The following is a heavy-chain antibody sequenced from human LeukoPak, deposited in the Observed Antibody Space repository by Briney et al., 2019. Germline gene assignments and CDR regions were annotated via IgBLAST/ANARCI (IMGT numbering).Heavy chain of an antibody. CDR2: VHYSGST. CDR1: FGSISSYY. J-gene: IGHJ4*02. D-gene: IGHD2/OR15-2a*01. Sequence: SETLSLTCTVPFGSISSYYWNWIRQSPEKGLEWIGYVHYSGSTYYNPSLKSRITMSVDTSKSQFSLRLSSVTAADTAVYYCARWGGSILWSFDFRGQGTLVTVSS. CDR3: ARWGGSILWSFDF. V-gene: IGHV4-59*01.